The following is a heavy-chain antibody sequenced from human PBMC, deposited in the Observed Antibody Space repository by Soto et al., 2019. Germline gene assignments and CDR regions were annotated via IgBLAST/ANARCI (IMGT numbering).Heavy chain of an antibody. J-gene: IGHJ5*02. CDR3: AKDGDYCSSTSCYANWFDP. CDR1: GFTFSSYA. CDR2: ISGSGGST. V-gene: IGHV3-23*01. Sequence: PGGSLRLSCAASGFTFSSYAMSWVRQAPGKGLEWVSAISGSGGSTYYADSVKGRFTISRDNSKDTLYLQMNSLRAEDTAVYYCAKDGDYCSSTSCYANWFDPWGQGTLVTVSS. D-gene: IGHD2-2*01.